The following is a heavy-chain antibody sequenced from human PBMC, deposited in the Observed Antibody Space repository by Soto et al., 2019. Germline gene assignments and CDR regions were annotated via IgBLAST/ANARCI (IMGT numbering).Heavy chain of an antibody. V-gene: IGHV3-33*01. D-gene: IGHD3-10*01. J-gene: IGHJ4*02. CDR3: ARYYYDSGSAFDY. CDR1: GVTFSSYG. Sequence: GGSLRLSCAASGVTFSSYGMHWVRQAPGKGLEWVAVIWYDGSNKYYADSVKGRFTISRGNAKNSLYLQMNSLSAEDTAVYYCARYYYDSGSAFDYWGQGTLVTVSS. CDR2: IWYDGSNK.